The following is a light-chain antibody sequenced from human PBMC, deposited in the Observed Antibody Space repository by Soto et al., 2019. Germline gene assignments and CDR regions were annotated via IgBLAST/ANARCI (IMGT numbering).Light chain of an antibody. CDR2: AAS. J-gene: IGKJ1*01. CDR1: QSISNY. Sequence: DIQMTQSPSSLSASVGDRVTITCRASQSISNYLNWYQQKPGKAPKLLMYAASSLQSGVPSRFSGSGSGTDFTLTISSLQPEDFATYYCQQSYSTPRTFGQGIKVEFK. V-gene: IGKV1-39*01. CDR3: QQSYSTPRT.